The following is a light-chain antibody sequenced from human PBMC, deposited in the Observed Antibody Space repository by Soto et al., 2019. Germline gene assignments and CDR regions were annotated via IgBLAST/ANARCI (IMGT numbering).Light chain of an antibody. V-gene: IGKV1-5*01. CDR3: QQYHSYPWT. Sequence: DIQMTQSPSTLSASVGDTVTITCRASQSISGYLAWYQQKPGNAPKLLSLESGVPSRLIGSGSGTGFTLTIRSLQHDDSASYYCQQYHSYPWTFGQGTRGEIQ. CDR1: QSISGY. J-gene: IGKJ1*01.